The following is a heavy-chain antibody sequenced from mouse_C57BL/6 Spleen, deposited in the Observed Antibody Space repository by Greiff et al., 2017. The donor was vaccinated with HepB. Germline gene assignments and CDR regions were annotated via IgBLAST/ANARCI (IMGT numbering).Heavy chain of an antibody. D-gene: IGHD4-1*02. CDR1: GYTFTSYT. V-gene: IGHV1-4*01. Sequence: QVQLQQSGAELARPGASVKMSCKASGYTFTSYTMHWVKQRPGQGLEWIGYINPSSGYTKYNQKFKDKATLTADKSSSTAYMQLSSLTSEDSAVYYCAKTGGVTTGTFDYWGQGTTLTVSS. CDR2: INPSSGYT. CDR3: AKTGGVTTGTFDY. J-gene: IGHJ2*01.